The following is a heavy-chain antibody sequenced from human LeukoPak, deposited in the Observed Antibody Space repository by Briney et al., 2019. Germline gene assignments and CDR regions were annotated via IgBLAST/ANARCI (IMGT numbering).Heavy chain of an antibody. D-gene: IGHD1-26*01. V-gene: IGHV3-74*01. CDR2: IDGDGSRT. Sequence: GGSLRLSCAASGLTFSSNWMHWVRQAPGKGLVWVAHIDGDGSRTTYADSVKGRFTISRDNAENTLYLQVHSLRPEDTALYYCARDQGYSLDSWGQGTLVTVSS. J-gene: IGHJ4*02. CDR3: ARDQGYSLDS. CDR1: GLTFSSNW.